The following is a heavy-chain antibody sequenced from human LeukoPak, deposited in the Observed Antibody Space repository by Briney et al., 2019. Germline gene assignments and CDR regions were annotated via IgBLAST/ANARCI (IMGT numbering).Heavy chain of an antibody. D-gene: IGHD3-22*01. Sequence: PSQTLSLTCTVSGGSISSGGYYWSWIRQPPGKGLEWIGYVYYSGSTYYNPSLKRRVNISVDTSKNQFSLKLSSVTGADTAVYYCANSDTSGYAAADYWGQGTLVTVSS. J-gene: IGHJ4*02. V-gene: IGHV4-31*03. CDR1: GGSISSGGYY. CDR3: ANSDTSGYAAADY. CDR2: VYYSGST.